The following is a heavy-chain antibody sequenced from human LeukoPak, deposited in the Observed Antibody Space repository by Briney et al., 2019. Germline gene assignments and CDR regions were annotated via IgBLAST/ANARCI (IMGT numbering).Heavy chain of an antibody. J-gene: IGHJ4*02. CDR3: ARSPSSGDYYFDY. V-gene: IGHV4-39*01. D-gene: IGHD6-6*01. CDR2: IYYSGST. Sequence: SETLSLTCTVSGGPISSSSYYWGWIRQPPGKGLEWIGSIYYSGSTYYNPSLKSRVTISVDTSKNQFSLKLSSVTAADTAVYYCARSPSSGDYYFDYWGQGTLVTVSS. CDR1: GGPISSSSYY.